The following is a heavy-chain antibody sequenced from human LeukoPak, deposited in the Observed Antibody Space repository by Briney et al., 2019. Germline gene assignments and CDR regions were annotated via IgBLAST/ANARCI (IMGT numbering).Heavy chain of an antibody. Sequence: ASVKVSCKASGYTFTSYYMHWMRQAPGQGLEWMGIINPSGGSTSYAQKFQGRVTMTRDTSTSTVYMELSSLRSEDTAVYYCAIQGLLGAKNPDRRYCSSTSCYRGPYYYYYYMDVWGKGTTVTVSS. CDR2: INPSGGST. CDR1: GYTFTSYY. D-gene: IGHD2-2*02. J-gene: IGHJ6*03. CDR3: AIQGLLGAKNPDRRYCSSTSCYRGPYYYYYYMDV. V-gene: IGHV1-46*03.